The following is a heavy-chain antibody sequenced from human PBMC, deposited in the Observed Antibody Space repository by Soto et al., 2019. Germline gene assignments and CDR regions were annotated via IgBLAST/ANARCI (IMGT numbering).Heavy chain of an antibody. Sequence: WETLSLTCTVSGGSISSYYWSWIRQPAGKGLEWIGRIYTSGSTNYNPSLKSRVTMSVDTSKNQFSLKLSSVTAADTAVYYCARVLGYCSSTSCYDYFDYWGQGTLVTVSS. CDR2: IYTSGST. CDR1: GGSISSYY. V-gene: IGHV4-4*07. D-gene: IGHD2-2*01. J-gene: IGHJ4*02. CDR3: ARVLGYCSSTSCYDYFDY.